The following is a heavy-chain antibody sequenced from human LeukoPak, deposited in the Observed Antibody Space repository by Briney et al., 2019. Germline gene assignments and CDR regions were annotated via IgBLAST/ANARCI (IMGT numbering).Heavy chain of an antibody. CDR1: GFTSFSRSA. CDR3: AKARIGVVVTAYYFDY. CDR2: ISYGGNIR. J-gene: IGHJ4*02. Sequence: PGGSLRLSCAASGFTSFSRSAMHWVRQPPGKGLEWVAIISYGGNIRHYTDSVKGRFTISRDNSKNTLYLQMNSLRAEDTAVYYCAKARIGVVVTAYYFDYWGQGTLVTVSS. D-gene: IGHD2-21*02. V-gene: IGHV3-30-3*01.